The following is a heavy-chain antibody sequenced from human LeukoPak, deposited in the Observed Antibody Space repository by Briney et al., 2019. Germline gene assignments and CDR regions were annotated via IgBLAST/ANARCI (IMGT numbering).Heavy chain of an antibody. CDR2: ISGSGGST. CDR3: AKNKLEYYDILTGYYGGYYYYGMDV. V-gene: IGHV3-23*01. D-gene: IGHD3-9*01. CDR1: GFTFSSYW. J-gene: IGHJ6*02. Sequence: GGSLRLSCAASGFTFSSYWMSWVRQAPGKGLEWVSAISGSGGSTYYADSVKGRFTISRDNSKNTLYLQMNSLRAEDTAVYYCAKNKLEYYDILTGYYGGYYYYGMDVWGQGTTVTVSS.